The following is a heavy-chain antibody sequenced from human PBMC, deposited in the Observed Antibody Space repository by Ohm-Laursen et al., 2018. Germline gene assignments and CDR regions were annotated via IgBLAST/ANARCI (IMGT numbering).Heavy chain of an antibody. CDR1: GGSINNYY. V-gene: IGHV4-59*08. J-gene: IGHJ2*01. CDR3: ARQAGSFDL. Sequence: GTLSLTCTVSGGSINNYYWSWIRQPPGKGPEWIGYIYYTGRSTNYNPSLKSRVTISVDTSNNQFSLTLTSMTAADTAIYYCARQAGSFDLWGRGSLVTVSS. D-gene: IGHD1-26*01. CDR2: IYYTGRST.